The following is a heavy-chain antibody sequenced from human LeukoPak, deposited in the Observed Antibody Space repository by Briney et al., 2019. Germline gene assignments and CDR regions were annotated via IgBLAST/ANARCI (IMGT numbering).Heavy chain of an antibody. Sequence: GESLKISCKGSGYSFTTYWIGWVRQMPGKGLQCMVIIYPGDSDTRYSPSFQGQVTISADKSISTAYLQWRSLKASDTAMYYCARTYCGGDCSYSYFDYWGQGTLVTVSS. CDR2: IYPGDSDT. V-gene: IGHV5-51*01. CDR3: ARTYCGGDCSYSYFDY. J-gene: IGHJ4*02. CDR1: GYSFTTYW. D-gene: IGHD2-21*02.